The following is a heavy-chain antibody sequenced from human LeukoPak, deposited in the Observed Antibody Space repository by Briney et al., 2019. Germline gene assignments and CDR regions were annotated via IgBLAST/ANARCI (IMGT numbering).Heavy chain of an antibody. Sequence: SETLSLTCAVSGGSISSGGYSWSWIRQPPGKGLEWIGYIYHSGSTYYNPSLRSRVTIALDTSKRQFSLKLSSVTAADTALYYCARIPLGYSGAYYFDSWGQGTLVTVSS. V-gene: IGHV4-30-2*01. CDR1: GGSISSGGYS. CDR3: ARIPLGYSGAYYFDS. J-gene: IGHJ4*02. D-gene: IGHD5-12*01. CDR2: IYHSGST.